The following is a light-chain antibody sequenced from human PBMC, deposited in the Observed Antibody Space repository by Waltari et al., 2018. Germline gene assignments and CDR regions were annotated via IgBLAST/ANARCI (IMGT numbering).Light chain of an antibody. V-gene: IGLV2-8*01. CDR2: EVS. Sequence: QSALTQPPSASGSPGQSVTISCTGTGSDVGCYNYVSWYQQHPGKAPKLMIYEVSKRPSGVPDRFSGSKSGNTASLTVSGLQSEDEADYYCSSYAGSFPYVFGTGTKVTVL. CDR1: GSDVGCYNY. CDR3: SSYAGSFPYV. J-gene: IGLJ1*01.